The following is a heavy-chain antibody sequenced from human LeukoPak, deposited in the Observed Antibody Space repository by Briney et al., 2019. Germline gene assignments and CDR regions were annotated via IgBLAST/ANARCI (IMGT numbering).Heavy chain of an antibody. CDR2: FFSGGST. D-gene: IGHD3-10*01. J-gene: IGHJ4*02. Sequence: SETLSLTCTVCGGSISSGTYYWGWIRQPPGREPEWIGSFFSGGSTYYSPSLKSRVTISVDTSKNQFSLKLSSVTAADTAIYYCARDAKYYYGSRTFFFYEHWGQGTLLTVSS. V-gene: IGHV4-39*07. CDR3: ARDAKYYYGSRTFFFYEH. CDR1: GGSISSGTYY.